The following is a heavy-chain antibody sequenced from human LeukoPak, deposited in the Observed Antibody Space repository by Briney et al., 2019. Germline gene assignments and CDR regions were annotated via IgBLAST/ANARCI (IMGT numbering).Heavy chain of an antibody. CDR2: IHYSGCT. CDR3: ARHRGSTASAFEI. J-gene: IGHJ3*02. D-gene: IGHD2-21*02. CDR1: GCSINNYY. V-gene: IGHV4-59*08. Sequence: SETLSHTCLVSGCSINNYYWSWLRQPPGKGLEWIGYIHYSGCTNYNPSLKSQDSMSVDTTKSQFSLKVNSVTAADTAVYFCARHRGSTASAFEIWGQGTMATVSS.